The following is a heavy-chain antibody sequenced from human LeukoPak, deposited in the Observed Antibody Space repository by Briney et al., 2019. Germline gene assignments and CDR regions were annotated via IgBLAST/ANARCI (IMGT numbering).Heavy chain of an antibody. CDR2: FDPEYGET. V-gene: IGHV1-24*01. Sequence: ASVKVSCKVSGYTLTELFMHWVRQAPGKGLEWMGGFDPEYGETMYAQKFQGRVTMTEDTSTDTAYMGLSSLKSEDTAVYYCATEGRYGSGTYYMTYWGQGTLLTVSS. D-gene: IGHD3-10*01. CDR3: ATEGRYGSGTYYMTY. CDR1: GYTLTELF. J-gene: IGHJ4*02.